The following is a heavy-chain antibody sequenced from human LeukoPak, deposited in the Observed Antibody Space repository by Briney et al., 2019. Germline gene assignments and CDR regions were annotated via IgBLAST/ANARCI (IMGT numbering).Heavy chain of an antibody. CDR2: IYYSGST. CDR1: GGSISSGDYY. CDR3: ARAPYSGSYVGASDI. Sequence: SQTLSLTCTVSGGSISSGDYYWSWIRQPPGKGLEWIGYIYYSGSTYYNPSLKSRVTISVDTSKNQFSLRLSSVTAADTAVYYCARAPYSGSYVGASDIWGQGTMVTVSS. J-gene: IGHJ3*02. V-gene: IGHV4-30-4*01. D-gene: IGHD1-26*01.